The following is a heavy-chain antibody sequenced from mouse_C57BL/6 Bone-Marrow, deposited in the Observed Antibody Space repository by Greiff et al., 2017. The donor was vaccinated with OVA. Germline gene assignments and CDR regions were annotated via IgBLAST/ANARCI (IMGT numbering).Heavy chain of an antibody. CDR1: GYTFTSYW. V-gene: IGHV1-55*01. D-gene: IGHD1-1*01. J-gene: IGHJ2*01. Sequence: QVQLQQSGAELVKPGASVKMSCKASGYTFTSYWITWVKQRPGQGLEWIGDIYPGSGSTNYNEKFKSKATLTVDTSSSTAYMQLSSLTSEDSAVYYCAPGGNGSSYGYWGQGTTLTVSS. CDR3: APGGNGSSYGY. CDR2: IYPGSGST.